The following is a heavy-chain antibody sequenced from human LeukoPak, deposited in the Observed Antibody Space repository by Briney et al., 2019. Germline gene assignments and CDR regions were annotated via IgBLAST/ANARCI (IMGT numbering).Heavy chain of an antibody. CDR3: AKRAQGLGSPFDY. V-gene: IGHV3-23*01. CDR2: ISSGGGST. D-gene: IGHD3-10*01. Sequence: GGSLRLSCAASGFIFSNYDMTWVRQAPGKGLEWVSSISSGGGSTYYADSVKGRFAISRDSSKNTVYLQVSSLRAEDTAIYYCAKRAQGLGSPFDYWGPGTLVTVSS. CDR1: GFIFSNYD. J-gene: IGHJ4*02.